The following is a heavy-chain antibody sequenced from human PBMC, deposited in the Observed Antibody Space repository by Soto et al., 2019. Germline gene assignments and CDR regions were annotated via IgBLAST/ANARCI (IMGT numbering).Heavy chain of an antibody. CDR1: GYTFTSYA. Sequence: VKVSCKASGYTFTSYAMHWVRQAPGQRLEWMGWINAGNGNTKYSQKFQGRVTITRDTSASTAYMELSSLRSEDTAVYYCARDYGSGSYYLPFDYWGQGTLVTVSS. D-gene: IGHD3-10*01. CDR3: ARDYGSGSYYLPFDY. V-gene: IGHV1-3*01. CDR2: INAGNGNT. J-gene: IGHJ4*02.